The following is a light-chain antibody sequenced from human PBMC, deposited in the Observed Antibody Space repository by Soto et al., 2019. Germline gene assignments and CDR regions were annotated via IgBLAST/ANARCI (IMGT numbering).Light chain of an antibody. Sequence: IHLTQSPSSMSASVGDRVTITCRASQNITGYLAWYQHKPGRAPKLLIYGASSLQSGVPSRFSGSGSGTDFTLTINSLQPEDFATYYCQQGYSTPITFGQGTRLEIK. J-gene: IGKJ5*01. CDR1: QNITGY. CDR2: GAS. V-gene: IGKV1-39*01. CDR3: QQGYSTPIT.